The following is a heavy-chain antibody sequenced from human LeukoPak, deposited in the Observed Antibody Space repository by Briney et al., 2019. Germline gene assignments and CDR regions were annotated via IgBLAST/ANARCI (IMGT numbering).Heavy chain of an antibody. D-gene: IGHD6-6*01. Sequence: SETLSLTCAVYGGSFSGYYWSWIRQPPGKGLEWIGEINHSGSTSYNPSLKSRVTISVDTSKNQFSLKLSSVTAADTAVYYCARVKYSSSSFDYWGQGTLVTISS. V-gene: IGHV4-34*01. CDR2: INHSGST. CDR3: ARVKYSSSSFDY. J-gene: IGHJ4*02. CDR1: GGSFSGYY.